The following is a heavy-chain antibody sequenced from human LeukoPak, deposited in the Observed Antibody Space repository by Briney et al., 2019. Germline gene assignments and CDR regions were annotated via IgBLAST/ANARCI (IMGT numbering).Heavy chain of an antibody. J-gene: IGHJ6*04. D-gene: IGHD3-10*01. CDR3: ARGPSPYYGSGSYFGMDV. Sequence: SETLSLTCAVSGGSISSGGYSWSWIRQPPGKGLEWIGYICHSGSTYYNPSLKSRVTISVDRSKNQFSLKLSSVTAADMAVYYCARGPSPYYGSGSYFGMDVWGKGTTVTVSS. V-gene: IGHV4-30-2*01. CDR1: GGSISSGGYS. CDR2: ICHSGST.